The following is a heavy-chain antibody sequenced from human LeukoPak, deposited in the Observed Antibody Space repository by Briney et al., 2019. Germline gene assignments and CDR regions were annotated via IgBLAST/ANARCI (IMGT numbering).Heavy chain of an antibody. J-gene: IGHJ3*02. CDR1: GFTFSSYG. D-gene: IGHD5-12*01. Sequence: GGSLRLSCAASGFTFSSYGMHWVRQAPGKGLEWVAFIRYDGSNKYYADSVKGRFTISRDNSKNTLYLQMNSLRAEDTAVYYCAKDIEVATIFDAFDIWGQGTMATVSS. CDR3: AKDIEVATIFDAFDI. V-gene: IGHV3-30*02. CDR2: IRYDGSNK.